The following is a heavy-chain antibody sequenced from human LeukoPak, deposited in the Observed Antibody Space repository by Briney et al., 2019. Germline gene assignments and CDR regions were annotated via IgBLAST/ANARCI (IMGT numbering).Heavy chain of an antibody. Sequence: ASVKVSCKASGYTFSDYFMQWVRQAPGQGLEWMGWINPSSGGTKYAQKFQGRVTMTRDTSITTVYMELSSLRSDDTALYYCARALYSNNWYGFDCWGRGSLVTVSS. V-gene: IGHV1-2*02. J-gene: IGHJ4*02. CDR1: GYTFSDYF. D-gene: IGHD6-13*01. CDR2: INPSSGGT. CDR3: ARALYSNNWYGFDC.